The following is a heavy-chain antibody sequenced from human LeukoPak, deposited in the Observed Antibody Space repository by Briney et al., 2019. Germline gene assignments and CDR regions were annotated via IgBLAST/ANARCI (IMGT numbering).Heavy chain of an antibody. CDR2: IRYDGSNK. V-gene: IGHV3-30*02. J-gene: IGHJ6*03. D-gene: IGHD1-26*01. Sequence: GGSLRLSCAASGFTFSSYGMHWVRQAPGKGLEWVAFIRYDGSNKYYADSVKGRFTISRDNSKNTLYLQMNGLRAEDTAVYYCAKALVGATTSLYYYYMDVWGKGTTVTVSS. CDR3: AKALVGATTSLYYYYMDV. CDR1: GFTFSSYG.